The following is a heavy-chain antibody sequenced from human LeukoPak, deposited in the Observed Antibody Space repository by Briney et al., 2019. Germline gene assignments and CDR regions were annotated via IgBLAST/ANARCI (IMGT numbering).Heavy chain of an antibody. Sequence: ASVKVSCKVSGYTLTELSMHWVRQAPGEGLEWMGGFDPEDGETIYAQKFQGRVTMTEDTSTDTAYMELSSLRSEDTAVYYCATAVGAVYYFDYWGQGTLVTVSS. CDR1: GYTLTELS. V-gene: IGHV1-24*01. D-gene: IGHD1-26*01. J-gene: IGHJ4*02. CDR3: ATAVGAVYYFDY. CDR2: FDPEDGET.